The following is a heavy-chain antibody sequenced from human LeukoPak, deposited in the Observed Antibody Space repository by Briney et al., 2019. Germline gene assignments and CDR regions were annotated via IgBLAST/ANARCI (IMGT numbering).Heavy chain of an antibody. D-gene: IGHD5-12*01. J-gene: IGHJ3*02. CDR3: ARVTDIVATSAFDI. V-gene: IGHV3-21*01. Sequence: GGSLRLSCAASGFTFSSYSMNWVRQAPGKGLEWVSSISSSSSYIYYADSVKGRFTISRDNAKNSLYLQMNSLRAEDTAVYYCARVTDIVATSAFDIWGQGTMVTVSS. CDR1: GFTFSSYS. CDR2: ISSSSSYI.